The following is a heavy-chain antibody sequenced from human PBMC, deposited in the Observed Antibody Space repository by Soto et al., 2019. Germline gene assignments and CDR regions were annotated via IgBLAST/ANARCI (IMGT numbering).Heavy chain of an antibody. J-gene: IGHJ5*02. V-gene: IGHV4-39*01. Sequence: PWETLSLTCTVSGGSINSRSHYWAWIRQPPGKGLEWIATIYYSGTTYYNTSLESRVTISVAMSTNKFSLKMSSVTDADTAAYYCAGLEWNDIFRFDPWGRGTLVTVSS. CDR2: IYYSGTT. D-gene: IGHD1-1*01. CDR1: GGSINSRSHY. CDR3: AGLEWNDIFRFDP.